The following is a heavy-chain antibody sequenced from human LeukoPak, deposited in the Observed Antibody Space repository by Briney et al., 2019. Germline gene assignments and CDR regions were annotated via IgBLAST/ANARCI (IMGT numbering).Heavy chain of an antibody. J-gene: IGHJ4*02. D-gene: IGHD3-22*01. CDR2: IWYDGSNK. CDR3: ARGLFGSGYYYYFDY. Sequence: GGSLRLSCAASGFTFSSYGMHWVHQAPGKGLEWVAVIWYDGSNKYYADSVKGRFTISRDNSKNTLYLQMNSLRTEDTAVYYCARGLFGSGYYYYFDYWGQGTLVTVSS. CDR1: GFTFSSYG. V-gene: IGHV3-33*08.